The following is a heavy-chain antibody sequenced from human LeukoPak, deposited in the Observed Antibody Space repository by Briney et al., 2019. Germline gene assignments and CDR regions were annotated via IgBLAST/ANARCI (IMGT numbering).Heavy chain of an antibody. CDR3: AKGQSTLSNYYGSGSYTLYYDY. CDR2: IYSGGST. D-gene: IGHD3-10*01. Sequence: AGGSLRLSCAASGFTVSSNYMSWVRQAPGKGLEWVSTIYSGGSTYYADSVKGRFTISRDNSKNTLYLQMNSLRAEDTAVYYCAKGQSTLSNYYGSGSYTLYYDYWGQGTLVTVSS. CDR1: GFTVSSNY. J-gene: IGHJ4*02. V-gene: IGHV3-53*01.